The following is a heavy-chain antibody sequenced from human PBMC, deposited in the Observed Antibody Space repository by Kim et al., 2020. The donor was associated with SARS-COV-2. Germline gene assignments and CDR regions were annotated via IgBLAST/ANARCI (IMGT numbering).Heavy chain of an antibody. Sequence: GGSLRLSCAASGFTFSSYGMHWVRQAPGKGLEWVAVIWYDGSNKYYADSVKGRFTISRDNSKNTLYLQMNSLRAEETAVYYCARGAGVVSFDYWGQGTLVTVSS. CDR1: GFTFSSYG. CDR2: IWYDGSNK. D-gene: IGHD3-22*01. CDR3: ARGAGVVSFDY. J-gene: IGHJ4*02. V-gene: IGHV3-33*01.